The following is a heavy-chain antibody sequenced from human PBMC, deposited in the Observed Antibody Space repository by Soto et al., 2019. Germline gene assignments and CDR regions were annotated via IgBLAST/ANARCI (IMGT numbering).Heavy chain of an antibody. V-gene: IGHV1-2*04. D-gene: IGHD5-12*01. CDR1: GDSFNDYY. CDR3: ARESGGATATLDYYYFYMDV. Sequence: QVQLVQSGAEVRKPGASVTVSCRSSGDSFNDYYIHWVRQAPGQGFEWMGWINPNGGVTKYAQKFKGWVSITRDTSIRTVYMQLSRLRSDDTAVYYCARESGGATATLDYYYFYMDVWGTGTTVTVSS. J-gene: IGHJ6*03. CDR2: INPNGGVT.